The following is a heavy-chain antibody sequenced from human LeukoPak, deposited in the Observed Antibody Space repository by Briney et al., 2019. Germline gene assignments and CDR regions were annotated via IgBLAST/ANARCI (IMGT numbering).Heavy chain of an antibody. CDR1: GGTFSSYS. CDR3: ASGIRFLEWLFADDY. J-gene: IGHJ4*02. CDR2: IIPIFGTA. D-gene: IGHD3-3*01. Sequence: SVKVSCKASGGTFSSYSISGVRQAPGQGREWMGGIIPIFGTANYAQKFQGRVTITTDESTSTAYMELSSLRSDDTTVYYWASGIRFLEWLFADDYWGQGTLVTVCS. V-gene: IGHV1-69*05.